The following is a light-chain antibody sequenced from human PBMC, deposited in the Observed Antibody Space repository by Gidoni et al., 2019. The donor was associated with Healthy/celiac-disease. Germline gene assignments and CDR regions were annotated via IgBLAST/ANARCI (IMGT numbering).Light chain of an antibody. V-gene: IGKV3-15*01. Sequence: EIVMTQSPATLSVSPGDRATLSCRASQSVSSNLAWYHQKPGQAPRLLIDGASTRATGIPARFSGSGSGTEFTLTISSLQSEDVAGYYCQQYNNWPPWSFGGGTKVEIK. CDR1: QSVSSN. CDR3: QQYNNWPPWS. J-gene: IGKJ4*01. CDR2: GAS.